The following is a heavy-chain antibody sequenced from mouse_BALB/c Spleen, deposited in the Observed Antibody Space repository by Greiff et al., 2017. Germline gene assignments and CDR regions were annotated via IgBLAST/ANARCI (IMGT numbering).Heavy chain of an antibody. V-gene: IGHV5-9*03. CDR2: ISSGGGNT. Sequence: DVKLVESGGGLVKPGGSLKLSCAASGFTFSSYTMSWVRQTPEKRLEWVATISSGGGNTYYPDSVKGRFTISRDNAKNNLYLQMSSLRSEDTALYYCARYRPRNWYFDVWGAGTTVTVSS. CDR3: ARYRPRNWYFDV. CDR1: GFTFSSYT. J-gene: IGHJ1*01.